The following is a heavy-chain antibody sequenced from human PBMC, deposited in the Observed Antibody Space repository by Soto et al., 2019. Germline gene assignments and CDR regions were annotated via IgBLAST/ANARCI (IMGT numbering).Heavy chain of an antibody. Sequence: EVQLVESGGGLVQPGGSLRLSCAASGFDFTNSWMHWVRQAPGKGLVWVSHVNSDGSITTYADSVKGRFTISRDNAKNTVYLQMTSLRVEDTAVYSGTRDQRYSSAVWGQGTLVTVSS. CDR3: TRDQRYSSAV. D-gene: IGHD5-18*01. V-gene: IGHV3-74*01. J-gene: IGHJ4*02. CDR2: VNSDGSIT. CDR1: GFDFTNSW.